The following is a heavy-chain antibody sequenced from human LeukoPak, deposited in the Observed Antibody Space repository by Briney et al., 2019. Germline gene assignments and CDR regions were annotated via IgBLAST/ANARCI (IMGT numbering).Heavy chain of an antibody. Sequence: PSETLSLTCTVSGGSISSSSYYWGWIRQPPGKGLEWIGSIYYSGSTYYNPSLKSRVTISVDTSKNQFSLKLSFVTAADTAVYYCAREGMGVTRDFDYWGQGTLVTVSS. CDR1: GGSISSSSYY. V-gene: IGHV4-39*07. J-gene: IGHJ4*02. D-gene: IGHD3-16*01. CDR2: IYYSGST. CDR3: AREGMGVTRDFDY.